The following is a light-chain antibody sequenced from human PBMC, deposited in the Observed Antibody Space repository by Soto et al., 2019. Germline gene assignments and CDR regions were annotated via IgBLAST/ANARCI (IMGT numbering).Light chain of an antibody. J-gene: IGKJ2*01. CDR2: AAS. CDR3: QQSYSTLGT. Sequence: IQMTQSPSSLSASVGDRVIITCRSDHSINNYLNWYQQRPGKVPKLLIYAASTLQSVVPSRFSGSGSGRVFTLTINSLQPEDFATYSCQQSYSTLGTFGRGTRVEI. V-gene: IGKV1-39*01. CDR1: HSINNY.